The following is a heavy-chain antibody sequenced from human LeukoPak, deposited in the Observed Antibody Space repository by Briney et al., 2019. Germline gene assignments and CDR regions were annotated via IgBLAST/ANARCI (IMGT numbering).Heavy chain of an antibody. Sequence: GGSLRLSCAASGFTFSSYSMNWVRQAPGKGLEWVSSISSSSAYIYYADSVKGRFTISRDNAKNSLYLQMNSLRAEDTALYYCAKDKIGEPPYYFDYWGQGTLVTVSS. CDR3: AKDKIGEPPYYFDY. V-gene: IGHV3-21*04. D-gene: IGHD3-10*01. CDR1: GFTFSSYS. CDR2: ISSSSAYI. J-gene: IGHJ4*02.